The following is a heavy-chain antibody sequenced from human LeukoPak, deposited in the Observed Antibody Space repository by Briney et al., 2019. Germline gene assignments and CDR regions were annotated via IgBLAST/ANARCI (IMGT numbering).Heavy chain of an antibody. Sequence: SVKVSCKASGGTFSSYAISWVRQAPGQGLEWMGGIIPIFGTADYAQKFQGRVTITADESTSTAYMELSSLRSKDTAVYYCARDYYDSSGYLEWGQGTLVTVSS. V-gene: IGHV1-69*01. CDR3: ARDYYDSSGYLE. CDR2: IIPIFGTA. CDR1: GGTFSSYA. D-gene: IGHD3-22*01. J-gene: IGHJ4*02.